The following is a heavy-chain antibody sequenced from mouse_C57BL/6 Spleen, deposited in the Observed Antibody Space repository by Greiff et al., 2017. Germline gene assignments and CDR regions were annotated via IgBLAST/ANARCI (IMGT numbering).Heavy chain of an antibody. V-gene: IGHV1-61*01. Sequence: QVQLQQPGAELVRPGSSVKLSCKASGYTFTSYWMDWVKQRPGQGLEWIGNIYPSDSETNYNQKFKDKATLTVDKSSSTAYMQLSSLTSEDSAVYYCAREELTGRGYFDVWGTGTTVTVSS. CDR3: AREELTGRGYFDV. CDR2: IYPSDSET. J-gene: IGHJ1*03. CDR1: GYTFTSYW. D-gene: IGHD4-1*01.